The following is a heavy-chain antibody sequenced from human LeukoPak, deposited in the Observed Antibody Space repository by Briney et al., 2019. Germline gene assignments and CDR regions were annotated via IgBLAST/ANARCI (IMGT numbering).Heavy chain of an antibody. J-gene: IGHJ6*02. Sequence: ASVKVSCKASGYTFTSYDINWVRQATGQGLEWMGWMNPNSGNTGYAQKFQGRVTMTRNTSISTAYMELSSLRSEDTAVYYCARGPEDYYYYYGMDVWGQGTTVTVSS. V-gene: IGHV1-8*01. CDR1: GYTFTSYD. CDR2: MNPNSGNT. CDR3: ARGPEDYYYYYGMDV.